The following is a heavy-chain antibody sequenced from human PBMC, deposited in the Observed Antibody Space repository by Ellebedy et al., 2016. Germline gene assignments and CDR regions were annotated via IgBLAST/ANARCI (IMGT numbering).Heavy chain of an antibody. J-gene: IGHJ4*02. CDR2: ISYDGSNK. Sequence: GESLKISXAASGFTFSSYAMHWVRQAPGKGLEWVAVISYDGSNKYYADSVKGRFTISRDNSKNTLYLQMNSLRAEDTAVYYCARVWTPASGSQRAMDYWGRGTLVTVSS. CDR3: ARVWTPASGSQRAMDY. CDR1: GFTFSSYA. V-gene: IGHV3-30-3*01. D-gene: IGHD1-26*01.